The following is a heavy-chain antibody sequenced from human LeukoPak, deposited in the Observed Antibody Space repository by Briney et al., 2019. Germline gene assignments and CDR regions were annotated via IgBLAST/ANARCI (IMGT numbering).Heavy chain of an antibody. D-gene: IGHD4-17*01. J-gene: IGHJ4*02. CDR1: GFTFSSYG. CDR2: IWYDGSNK. V-gene: IGHV3-33*01. Sequence: AGRSLRLSCAASGFTFSSYGMHWVRQAPGKGLEWVAVIWYDGSNKYYADSVKGRFTISRDNSKNTLYLQMNSLRAEDTAVYYCARDAIHDYGDDWSQGTLVTVSS. CDR3: ARDAIHDYGDD.